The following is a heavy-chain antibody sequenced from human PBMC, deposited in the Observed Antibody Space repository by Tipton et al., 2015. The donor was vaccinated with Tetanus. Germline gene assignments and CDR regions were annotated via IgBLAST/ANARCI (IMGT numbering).Heavy chain of an antibody. Sequence: SLRLSCAASGFTIRSYGMHWVRQAPGKGLEWVALISNDGSNKYYSDSVKGRFTISRDNSRNTVYLQMNSLRAEDTAVYYCAREADCSGGSCFSGDFDNWGQGTQVTVSS. CDR2: ISNDGSNK. CDR1: GFTIRSYG. J-gene: IGHJ4*02. D-gene: IGHD2-15*01. V-gene: IGHV3-30*03. CDR3: AREADCSGGSCFSGDFDN.